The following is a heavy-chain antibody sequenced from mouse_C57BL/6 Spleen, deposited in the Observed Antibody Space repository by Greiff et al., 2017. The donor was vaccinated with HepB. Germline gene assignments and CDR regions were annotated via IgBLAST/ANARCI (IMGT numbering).Heavy chain of an antibody. CDR3: ARGNYGSTQFAY. Sequence: EVMLVESGGGLVKPGGSLKLSCAASGFTFSSYAMSWVRQTPEKRLEWVATISDGGSYTYYPDNVKGRFTISRDNAKNNLYLQMSHLKSEDTAMYYCARGNYGSTQFAYWGQGTLVTVSA. CDR1: GFTFSSYA. CDR2: ISDGGSYT. J-gene: IGHJ3*01. D-gene: IGHD1-1*01. V-gene: IGHV5-4*03.